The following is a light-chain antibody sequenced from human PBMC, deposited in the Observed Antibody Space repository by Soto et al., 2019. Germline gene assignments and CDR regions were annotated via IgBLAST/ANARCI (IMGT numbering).Light chain of an antibody. V-gene: IGKV3-11*01. CDR3: QQYDSSPLT. Sequence: EIVLTQSPATLSLSPGERATLSCRASQSVSGYLAWYQQKPGQAPRLLIYDASNRATGIPARFSGSGSGTDFTLTISRLEPEDFAMYYCQQYDSSPLTFGGGTKVDIK. J-gene: IGKJ4*01. CDR2: DAS. CDR1: QSVSGY.